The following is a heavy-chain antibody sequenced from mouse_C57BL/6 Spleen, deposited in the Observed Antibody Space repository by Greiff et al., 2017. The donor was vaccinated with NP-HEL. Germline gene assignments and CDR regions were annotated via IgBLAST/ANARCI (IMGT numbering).Heavy chain of an antibody. V-gene: IGHV1-81*01. CDR3: GNDSPRGY. J-gene: IGHJ2*01. CDR1: GYTFTSYG. Sequence: QVQLKQSGAELARPGASVKLSCKASGYTFTSYGISWVKQRPGQGLEWIGEIYPRSGNTYYNEKFKGKATLTADKSSSTAYMELRSLTSEDSAVYFCGNDSPRGYWGQGTTLTVSS. D-gene: IGHD2-12*01. CDR2: IYPRSGNT.